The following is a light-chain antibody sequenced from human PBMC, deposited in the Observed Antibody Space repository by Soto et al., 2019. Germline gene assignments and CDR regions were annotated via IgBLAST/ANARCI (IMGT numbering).Light chain of an antibody. J-gene: IGKJ1*01. CDR2: GAS. Sequence: DIHMTQSPSSLSSSVGDTVTITCRASQNIDMYLNWYQKKPGKAPRVLISGASNLQSGVPSRFSGSGSGTDFTLTISSLQSADFASYFCQHPFNSPPWTFGQGTKVDIK. V-gene: IGKV1-39*01. CDR1: QNIDMY. CDR3: QHPFNSPPWT.